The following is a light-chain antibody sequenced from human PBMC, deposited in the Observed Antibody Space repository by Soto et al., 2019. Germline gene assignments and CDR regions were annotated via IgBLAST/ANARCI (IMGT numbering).Light chain of an antibody. CDR1: RSDVGGYNY. CDR3: SSYTSARTRV. V-gene: IGLV2-14*03. J-gene: IGLJ1*01. CDR2: DVT. Sequence: QSALTQPASVSGSRGQSITISCSGTRSDVGGYNYVSWYQQHPGKAPQLMIYDVTKRPSGVSNRFSGSKSGNTASLTISGLQAEDEADYYCSSYTSARTRVFGTGTKLTVL.